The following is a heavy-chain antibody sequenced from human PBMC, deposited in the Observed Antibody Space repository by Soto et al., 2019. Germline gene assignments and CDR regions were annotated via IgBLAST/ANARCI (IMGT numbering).Heavy chain of an antibody. D-gene: IGHD1-1*01. CDR2: TYYRSKWYI. Sequence: SQTLSLTCDISRDSVSGNSAAWNWIRQTTSRGLEWLGRTYYRSKWYINYAVSVKSRITVNPDTSKNQFSLQLNSVTPEDTAVYYCARGSWDDVTGHYYMDVWGKGTTVTVSS. J-gene: IGHJ6*03. CDR1: RDSVSGNSAA. CDR3: ARGSWDDVTGHYYMDV. V-gene: IGHV6-1*01.